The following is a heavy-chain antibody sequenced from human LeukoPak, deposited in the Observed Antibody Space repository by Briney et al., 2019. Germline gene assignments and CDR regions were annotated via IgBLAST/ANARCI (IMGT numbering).Heavy chain of an antibody. D-gene: IGHD6-6*01. CDR1: GFNLNSYA. V-gene: IGHV3-30*02. J-gene: IGHJ4*02. CDR3: AKEYTPSSPLGELDS. CDR2: IRHDETNS. Sequence: GGSLRLSCAVSGFNLNSYAMHWVRQAPGKGLEWVAVIRHDETNSFYAGSVQDRFTISRDTSKRLLYLQMNSLRVEDTAVYYCAKEYTPSSPLGELDSWGQGTLVTVSS.